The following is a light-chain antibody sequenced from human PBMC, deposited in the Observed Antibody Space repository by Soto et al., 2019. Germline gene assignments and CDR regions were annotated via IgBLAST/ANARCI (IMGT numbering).Light chain of an antibody. V-gene: IGKV3D-7*01. Sequence: EIVMTQSPATLSLSPGERATLSCRASQSVSSNNLSWYQQKPGQAPRLLIYGASTRATGIPARFSGSGSGTDFNLTISSLQPEDFAVYYCQQDYNLPWTFGQGTRVEIK. CDR3: QQDYNLPWT. CDR2: GAS. J-gene: IGKJ1*01. CDR1: QSVSSNN.